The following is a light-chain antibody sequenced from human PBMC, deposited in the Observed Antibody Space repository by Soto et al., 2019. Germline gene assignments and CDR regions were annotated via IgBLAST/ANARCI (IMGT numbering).Light chain of an antibody. CDR2: GAS. CDR1: QSVSSN. CDR3: QQYNNWPPWT. V-gene: IGKV3-15*01. Sequence: EIVMTQSPATLSVSPGERATLSCRASQSVSSNSAWYQQKPGRDPRLLIYGASTRATGIPARVSGSGSGTDFPLNISRLQSEDFGVYNCQQYNNWPPWTFGKGTKVEIK. J-gene: IGKJ1*01.